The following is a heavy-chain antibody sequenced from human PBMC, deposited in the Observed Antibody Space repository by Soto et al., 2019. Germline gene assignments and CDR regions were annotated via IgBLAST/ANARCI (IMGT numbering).Heavy chain of an antibody. CDR2: IYYSGST. CDR3: ARDPGSHDAFDI. V-gene: IGHV4-31*03. CDR1: GGAISSGGYY. Sequence: PSETLSLTCTVSGGAISSGGYYWGWIRQHPGKGLEWIGYIYYSGSTYYNPSLKSRVTISVDTSKNQFSLKLSSVTAADTAVYYCARDPGSHDAFDIWGQGTMVTVSS. J-gene: IGHJ3*02.